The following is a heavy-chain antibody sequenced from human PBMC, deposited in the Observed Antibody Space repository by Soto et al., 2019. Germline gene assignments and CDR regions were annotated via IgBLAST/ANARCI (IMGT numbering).Heavy chain of an antibody. CDR1: GFTFSDAW. CDR2: IKRKSDGGTT. V-gene: IGHV3-15*01. J-gene: IGHJ4*02. CDR3: AVNDYLDY. Sequence: GGSLRLSCAASGFTFSDAWMIWVRQAPGKGLEWVGRIKRKSDGGTTDYAAPVKGRFTISRDDSANTLYLQMTSLKTEDTAVYFCAVNDYLDYWGQGALVTVSS.